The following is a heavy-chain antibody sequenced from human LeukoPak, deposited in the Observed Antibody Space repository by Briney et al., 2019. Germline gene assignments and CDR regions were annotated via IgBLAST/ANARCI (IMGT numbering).Heavy chain of an antibody. CDR1: GGSISSSSNY. CDR3: WRLRGGWFDP. CDR2: INYSGST. V-gene: IGHV4-39*01. Sequence: SETLSLTCTASGGSISSSSNYWGWIRQPPGKGLEWIGSINYSGSTYYNLSLKSRVVISVDTSKNQFSLILSFVTAADTAVYDCWRLRGGWFDPWGRGILVSVSS. D-gene: IGHD3-16*01. J-gene: IGHJ5*02.